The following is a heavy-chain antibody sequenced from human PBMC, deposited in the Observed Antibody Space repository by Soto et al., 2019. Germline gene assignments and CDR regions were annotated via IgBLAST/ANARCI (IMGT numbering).Heavy chain of an antibody. CDR1: GFTFSSYA. J-gene: IGHJ1*01. CDR2: ISGSGGST. CDR3: AKSGLLWGSMYSSGWHLAGAEYFQH. D-gene: IGHD6-19*01. Sequence: GGSLRLSCAASGFTFSSYAMSWVRQAPGKGLEWVSAISGSGGSTYYADSVKGRFTISRDNSKNTLYLQMNSLRAEDTAVYYCAKSGLLWGSMYSSGWHLAGAEYFQHWGQGTLVTVSS. V-gene: IGHV3-23*01.